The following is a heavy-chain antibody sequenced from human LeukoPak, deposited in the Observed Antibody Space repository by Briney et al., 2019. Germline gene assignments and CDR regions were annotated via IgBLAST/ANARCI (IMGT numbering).Heavy chain of an antibody. Sequence: GGSLRLSCAASGFTFRNHGMHWVRQAPGEGLEWVSSITGSGGRIYYADSLKGRFTISRDNSKNTVYLQMNSLRAEDTAVYYCAKYRDYYFEYWGQGTLVTVSS. CDR2: ITGSGGRI. V-gene: IGHV3-23*01. CDR3: AKYRDYYFEY. D-gene: IGHD3-16*02. CDR1: GFTFRNHG. J-gene: IGHJ4*02.